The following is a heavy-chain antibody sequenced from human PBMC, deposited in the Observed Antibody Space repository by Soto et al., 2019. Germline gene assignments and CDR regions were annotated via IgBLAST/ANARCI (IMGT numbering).Heavy chain of an antibody. Sequence: EVQLVESGGGLVQPGGSLRLSCAASGFTFSSYWMHWVRQAPGKGLVWVSRINSDGSRTSYAESVKGRFTISRDNDKNTLYLQMSSLRAEDTAVYYCARDFWGATTLSWCQGTLVTVSS. CDR2: INSDGSRT. D-gene: IGHD1-26*01. J-gene: IGHJ4*02. CDR1: GFTFSSYW. V-gene: IGHV3-74*01. CDR3: ARDFWGATTLS.